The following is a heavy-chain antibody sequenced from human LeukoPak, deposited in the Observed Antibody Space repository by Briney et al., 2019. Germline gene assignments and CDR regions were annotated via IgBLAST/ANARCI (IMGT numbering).Heavy chain of an antibody. D-gene: IGHD2-2*01. J-gene: IGHJ6*04. CDR3: ARDGIVVVPAARPYYYGMDV. CDR2: ISAYNGNT. Sequence: GASVKVSCKASGYTFTSYGISWVRQAPGQGLEWMGWISAYNGNTNYAQKLQGRVTMTTDTSTSTAYMELRSLRSDGTAVYYCARDGIVVVPAARPYYYGMDVWGKGTTVTVSS. CDR1: GYTFTSYG. V-gene: IGHV1-18*04.